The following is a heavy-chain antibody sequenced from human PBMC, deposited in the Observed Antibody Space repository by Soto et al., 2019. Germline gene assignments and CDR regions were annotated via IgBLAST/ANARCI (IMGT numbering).Heavy chain of an antibody. CDR3: AREQGELDSIPTRDYYYGIDV. CDR1: GFTFSSYA. D-gene: IGHD3-22*01. Sequence: VQLVESGGGVVQPGRSLRLSCAASGFTFSSYAMHWVRQAPGKGLEWVAVISYDGSNKYYADSVKGRFTISRDNSNNTLYLQMNSLRAEDTAVYYCAREQGELDSIPTRDYYYGIDVWGQGTTVTVSS. CDR2: ISYDGSNK. J-gene: IGHJ6*02. V-gene: IGHV3-30-3*01.